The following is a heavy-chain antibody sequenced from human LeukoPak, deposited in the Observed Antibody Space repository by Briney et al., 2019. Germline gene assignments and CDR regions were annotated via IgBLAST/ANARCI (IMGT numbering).Heavy chain of an antibody. CDR1: GGPFSGYY. D-gene: IGHD6-13*01. Sequence: PSETLSLTCAVYGGPFSGYYWSWIRQPPGKGLEWIGEINHSGSTNYNPSLKSRVTISVDTSKNQFSLKLSSVTAADTAVYYCARGRHGSSWYLPIGYWGQGTLVTVSS. CDR3: ARGRHGSSWYLPIGY. V-gene: IGHV4-34*01. CDR2: INHSGST. J-gene: IGHJ4*02.